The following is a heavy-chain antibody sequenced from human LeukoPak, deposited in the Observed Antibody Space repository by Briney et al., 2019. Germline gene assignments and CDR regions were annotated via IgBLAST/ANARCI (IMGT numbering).Heavy chain of an antibody. D-gene: IGHD6-19*01. J-gene: IGHJ4*02. CDR1: GFTFSDYW. CDR2: ISSSSSYI. Sequence: GGSLRLSCAASGFTFSDYWMTWVRQAPGKGLEWVSSISSSSSYIYYADSVKGRFTISRDNAKNSLYLQMNSLRAEDTAVYYCARGDSSGWFIDYWGQGTLVTVSS. V-gene: IGHV3-21*01. CDR3: ARGDSSGWFIDY.